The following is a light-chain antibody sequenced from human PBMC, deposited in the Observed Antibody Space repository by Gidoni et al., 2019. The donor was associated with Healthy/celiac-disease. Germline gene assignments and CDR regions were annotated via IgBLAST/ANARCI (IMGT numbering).Light chain of an antibody. CDR3: SSYTSSIYV. V-gene: IGLV2-14*01. J-gene: IGLJ1*01. CDR1: SSDVGGYNY. CDR2: EVS. Sequence: PGQSITISCTGTSSDVGGYNYVSLYKQHPGKAPKLMIYEVSNRPSGVSNRFSGSKSGNTASLTISGLQAEDEADYYCSSYTSSIYVFGTGTKVTVL.